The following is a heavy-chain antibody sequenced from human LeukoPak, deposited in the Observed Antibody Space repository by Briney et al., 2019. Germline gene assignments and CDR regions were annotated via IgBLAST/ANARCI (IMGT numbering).Heavy chain of an antibody. Sequence: SETLSLTCTVSGGSISTYYWSWIRQPPGKGLEWLGYIYYTGSANYNPSLKSRVTISVDTSKNQFSLKLRSVTAADTAVYYCARAGVGRGDDAFDIWGQGTMVTVSS. CDR2: IYYTGSA. D-gene: IGHD3-3*01. V-gene: IGHV4-59*08. CDR3: ARAGVGRGDDAFDI. CDR1: GGSISTYY. J-gene: IGHJ3*02.